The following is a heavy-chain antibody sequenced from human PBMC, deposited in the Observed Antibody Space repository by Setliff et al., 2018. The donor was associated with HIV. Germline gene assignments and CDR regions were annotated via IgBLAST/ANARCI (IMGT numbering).Heavy chain of an antibody. CDR3: ARDSGGYNYGFAVGSFDY. V-gene: IGHV4-61*02. J-gene: IGHJ4*02. CDR1: GGSISSGSYY. CDR2: IYTSGTT. Sequence: SETLSLTCTVSGGSISSGSYYWSWIRQPAGKGLEWIGRIYTSGTTNYNPSLKSRVTMSVDKSKSQFSLKLTSVAAADTAVYYCARDSGGYNYGFAVGSFDYWGQGALVTVSS. D-gene: IGHD5-18*01.